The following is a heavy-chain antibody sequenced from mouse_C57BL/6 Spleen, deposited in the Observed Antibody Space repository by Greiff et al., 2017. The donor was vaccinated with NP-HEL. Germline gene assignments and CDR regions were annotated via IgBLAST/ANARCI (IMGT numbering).Heavy chain of an antibody. CDR3: TRDAGYDVRAWFAY. CDR1: GFTFSSYA. D-gene: IGHD2-2*01. Sequence: EVKLVESGEGLVKPGGSLKLSCAASGFTFSSYAMSWVRQTPEQRLEWVAYISSGGDYIYYADTVKGRFTISRDNARNTLYLQLSSLKSEDTAMYYCTRDAGYDVRAWFAYWGQGTLVTVSA. V-gene: IGHV5-9-1*02. CDR2: ISSGGDYI. J-gene: IGHJ3*01.